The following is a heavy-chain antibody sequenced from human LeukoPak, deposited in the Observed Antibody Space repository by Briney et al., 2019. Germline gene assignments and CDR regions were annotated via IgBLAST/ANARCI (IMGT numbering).Heavy chain of an antibody. CDR3: AKEPGIAAPSYFDY. V-gene: IGHV3-33*06. CDR2: IWYDGSNK. D-gene: IGHD6-13*01. Sequence: GRSLRLSCAASGFTFSSYGMHWVRQAPGKGLEWVAVIWYDGSNKYYADSVKGRFTISRDNSKNTLYLQMNSLRAEDTAVYYCAKEPGIAAPSYFDYWGQGTLVTVSS. CDR1: GFTFSSYG. J-gene: IGHJ4*02.